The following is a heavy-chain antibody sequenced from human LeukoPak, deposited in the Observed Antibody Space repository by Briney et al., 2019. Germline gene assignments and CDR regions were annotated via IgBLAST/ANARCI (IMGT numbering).Heavy chain of an antibody. CDR1: GGTFSSYA. Sequence: GASVTVSCKDSGGTFSSYAISWVRQAPGQGIEWMGGIIPIFGTANYAQKFQGRVTITADESTSTAYMELSSLRSEDTAVYYCASVDTAMATDYGGQGTLVTVS. D-gene: IGHD5-18*01. J-gene: IGHJ4*02. CDR3: ASVDTAMATDY. V-gene: IGHV1-69*13. CDR2: IIPIFGTA.